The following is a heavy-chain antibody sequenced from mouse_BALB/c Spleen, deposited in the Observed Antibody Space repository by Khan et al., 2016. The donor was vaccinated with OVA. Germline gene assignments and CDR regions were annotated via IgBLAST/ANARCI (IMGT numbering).Heavy chain of an antibody. Sequence: EVQLQQSGPELVKPGASVKISCKASGYSFTGYFMNWVMQSHGKSLEWIGRINPHIGETFYNQKFTGKATLTVDESSSTAHMEFRTLASEDSAVYYCARIYLSDFDYWGQGTTLTVSS. CDR1: GYSFTGYF. V-gene: IGHV1-20*02. D-gene: IGHD2-1*01. CDR3: ARIYLSDFDY. J-gene: IGHJ2*01. CDR2: INPHIGET.